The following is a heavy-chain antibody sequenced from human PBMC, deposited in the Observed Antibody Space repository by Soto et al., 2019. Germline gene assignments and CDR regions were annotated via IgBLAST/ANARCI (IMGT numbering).Heavy chain of an antibody. J-gene: IGHJ4*02. CDR1: GGSISSYY. Sequence: PSETLSLTCTVSGGSISSYYWSWIRQPPGKGLEWIGYIYYSGSTNYNPSLKSRVTISVDTSKNQFSLKLSSVTAADTAVYYCARGLGDYYDSSVGGDFDYWGQGTLVTVSS. CDR3: ARGLGDYYDSSVGGDFDY. V-gene: IGHV4-59*01. D-gene: IGHD3-22*01. CDR2: IYYSGST.